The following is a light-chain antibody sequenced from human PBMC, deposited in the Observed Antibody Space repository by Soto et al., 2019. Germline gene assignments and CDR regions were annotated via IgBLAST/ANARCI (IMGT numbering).Light chain of an antibody. J-gene: IGLJ2*01. CDR1: SSDVDTYKY. V-gene: IGLV2-14*01. CDR2: EVS. Sequence: QSALTQPASVSGSPGQSITISFTGTSSDVDTYKYVSWYQQHPGNASTLRIYEVSYRPSGVSDRFSGSKSGNTASLTISGLQAEDEADYYCCSYAGSTTRVQFGGGTKLTVL. CDR3: CSYAGSTTRVQ.